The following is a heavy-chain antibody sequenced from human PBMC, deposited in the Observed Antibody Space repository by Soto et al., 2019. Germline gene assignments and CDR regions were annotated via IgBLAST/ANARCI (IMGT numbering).Heavy chain of an antibody. J-gene: IGHJ6*03. CDR3: ARGAINYYYGDV. CDR2: IKRDGSTT. CDR1: GFTFSDYW. Sequence: GGSLRLSCAASGFTFSDYWMHWVRQAPGKGLEWVSRIKRDGSTTNYADSVKGRFTISRDNAKNTLYLEMNSLRVEDTADYYCARGAINYYYGDVWGKGTTVTVS. V-gene: IGHV3-74*01.